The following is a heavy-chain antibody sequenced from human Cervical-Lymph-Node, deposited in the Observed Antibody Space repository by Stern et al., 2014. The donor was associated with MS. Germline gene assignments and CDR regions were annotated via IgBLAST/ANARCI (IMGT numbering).Heavy chain of an antibody. D-gene: IGHD3-16*02. V-gene: IGHV3-33*01. Sequence: VQLEESGGGVVQPGRSLRLSCAASGFTFSSYGMHWVRQAPGKGLEWVAVIWYDGSNKYYADSVKGRFTISRDNSKNTLYLQMNSLRAEDTAVYYCAREPTFGGVIVRFDYWGQGTLVTVSS. J-gene: IGHJ4*02. CDR1: GFTFSSYG. CDR3: AREPTFGGVIVRFDY. CDR2: IWYDGSNK.